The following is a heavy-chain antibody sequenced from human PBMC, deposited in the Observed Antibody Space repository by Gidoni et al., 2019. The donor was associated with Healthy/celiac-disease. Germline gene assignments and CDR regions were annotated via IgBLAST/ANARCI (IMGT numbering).Heavy chain of an antibody. CDR1: GFTFSSYW. CDR3: ARDDGYCSGGSCSTFDAFDI. V-gene: IGHV3-7*03. D-gene: IGHD2-15*01. CDR2: IKQDGSEK. J-gene: IGHJ3*02. Sequence: EVQLVESGGGLVQPGGSLRLSCAASGFTFSSYWLRWVRQAPGKGLAWVANIKQDGSEKYYVDSVKGRFTISRDNAKNSLYLQMNSLRAEDTAVYYCARDDGYCSGGSCSTFDAFDIWGQGTMVTVSS.